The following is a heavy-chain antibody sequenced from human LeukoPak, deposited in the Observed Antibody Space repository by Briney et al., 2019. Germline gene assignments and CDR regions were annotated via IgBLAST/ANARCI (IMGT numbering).Heavy chain of an antibody. CDR2: IYWNGGST. V-gene: IGHV3-20*01. Sequence: PGGSLRLSCAASGFTFDDYGMSWVRQAPGKGLEWVSGIYWNGGSTGYANSVKARFTISRDNAKNSLYLQMNSLRAEDTALYDGARDMLPQSYIWTAQLDYWGQGTLVTVSS. CDR3: ARDMLPQSYIWTAQLDY. D-gene: IGHD3-9*01. J-gene: IGHJ4*02. CDR1: GFTFDDYG.